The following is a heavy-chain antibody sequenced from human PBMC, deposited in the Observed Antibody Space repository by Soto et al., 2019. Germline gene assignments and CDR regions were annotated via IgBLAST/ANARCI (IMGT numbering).Heavy chain of an antibody. CDR1: GCSISSSNYY. CDR3: ARLRAGPDNGWYWAFDY. V-gene: IGHV4-39*01. D-gene: IGHD6-19*01. J-gene: IGHJ4*02. Sequence: PSETLSLTCVVSGCSISSSNYYLGWIRQPPGKRLELIGNIYYSGNTYYNPSLKSRVSISIDTSKSQFSLKLTSVTAADTAVYYCARLRAGPDNGWYWAFDYWGQGTLVTVSS. CDR2: IYYSGNT.